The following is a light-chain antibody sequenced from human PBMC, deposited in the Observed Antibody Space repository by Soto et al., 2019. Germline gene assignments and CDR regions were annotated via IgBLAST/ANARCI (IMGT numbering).Light chain of an antibody. Sequence: DIQMTQSPSTLSASVGDRVTITCRASQSISTWLAWYQQEPGKAPKLLIHKASSLQSGVPSRFSGSGSGTDFTLTISSLHHDDFATYYCQQYNSYSPPFGQGTRVEIK. V-gene: IGKV1-5*03. CDR2: KAS. J-gene: IGKJ1*01. CDR3: QQYNSYSPP. CDR1: QSISTW.